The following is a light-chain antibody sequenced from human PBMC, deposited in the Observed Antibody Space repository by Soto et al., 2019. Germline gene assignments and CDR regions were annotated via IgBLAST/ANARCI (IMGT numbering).Light chain of an antibody. CDR1: SSDVGSYSL. J-gene: IGLJ2*01. CDR2: EVS. CDR3: CSYAGSSTLV. Sequence: QSALTQPASVSGSPGQSITISCTGTSSDVGSYSLVSWYQQHPGKAPKLMIYEVSKRPSGISDRFSASKSGSTASLTISGLQAEDEADYYCCSYAGSSTLVFGGGTQLTVL. V-gene: IGLV2-23*02.